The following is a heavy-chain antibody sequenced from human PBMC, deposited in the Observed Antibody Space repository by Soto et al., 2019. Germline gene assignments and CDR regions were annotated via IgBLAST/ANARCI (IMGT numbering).Heavy chain of an antibody. CDR1: GGSISSSSYY. Sequence: SETLSLTCTVSGGSISSSSYYWGWIRQPPGKGLEWIGSIYYSGSTYYNPSLKSRVTISVDTSKNQFSLKLSSVTAADTAVYYCARHDDGGGIRAFDIWGQGTMVTVSS. V-gene: IGHV4-39*01. D-gene: IGHD3-16*01. J-gene: IGHJ3*02. CDR2: IYYSGST. CDR3: ARHDDGGGIRAFDI.